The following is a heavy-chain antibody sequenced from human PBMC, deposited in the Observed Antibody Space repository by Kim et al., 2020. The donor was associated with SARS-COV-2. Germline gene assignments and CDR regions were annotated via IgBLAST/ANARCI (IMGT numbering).Heavy chain of an antibody. Sequence: GGSLRLSCAASGFTFSSYSMNWVRQAPGKGLEWVSSISSSSSYIYYADSVKGRFTISRDNAKNSLYLQMNSLRAEDTAVYYCARDRYQVYYYDSSGPTAFDIWGQGTMVTVSS. CDR1: GFTFSSYS. CDR3: ARDRYQVYYYDSSGPTAFDI. J-gene: IGHJ3*02. D-gene: IGHD3-22*01. CDR2: ISSSSSYI. V-gene: IGHV3-21*01.